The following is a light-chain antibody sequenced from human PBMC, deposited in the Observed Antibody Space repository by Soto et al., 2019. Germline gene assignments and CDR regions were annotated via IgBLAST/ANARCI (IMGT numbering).Light chain of an antibody. CDR3: TSYTSSSTYV. Sequence: QSVLTQPASVSGSPGQSITISCTGPSSDVGGYNYVSWYQQYPGKAPKLMIYEVSNRPSGVSNRFSGSKSGNSASLTISGLQAEDEADYYCTSYTSSSTYVFGTGTKVTVL. CDR2: EVS. J-gene: IGLJ1*01. CDR1: SSDVGGYNY. V-gene: IGLV2-14*01.